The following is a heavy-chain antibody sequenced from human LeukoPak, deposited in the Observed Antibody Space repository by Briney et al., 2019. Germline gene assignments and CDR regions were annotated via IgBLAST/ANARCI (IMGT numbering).Heavy chain of an antibody. V-gene: IGHV3-23*01. D-gene: IGHD1-26*01. J-gene: IGHJ5*02. CDR2: ISGSGGST. Sequence: PGGSLRLSCAASGVTFSTYAMSWVRQAPGKGLEWVSAISGSGGSTYYADSVKGRFTISRDNSKNTLYLQMNSLRAEDTAVYYCAKDGRATGSPYNRFDPWGQGTLVTVSS. CDR1: GVTFSTYA. CDR3: AKDGRATGSPYNRFDP.